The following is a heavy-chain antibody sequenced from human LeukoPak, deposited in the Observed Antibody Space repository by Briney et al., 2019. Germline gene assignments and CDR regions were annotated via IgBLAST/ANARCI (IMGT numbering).Heavy chain of an antibody. D-gene: IGHD1-26*01. V-gene: IGHV3-30*18. J-gene: IGHJ4*02. Sequence: GGSLRLSCAASGFTFSGYGMHWVRQAPGKGLEWVAVISYDGSNKYYADPVKGRFTISRDNSKNTLYLQMNSLRAEDTAVYYCAKIDVGATMTGFDYWGQGTLVTVSS. CDR3: AKIDVGATMTGFDY. CDR1: GFTFSGYG. CDR2: ISYDGSNK.